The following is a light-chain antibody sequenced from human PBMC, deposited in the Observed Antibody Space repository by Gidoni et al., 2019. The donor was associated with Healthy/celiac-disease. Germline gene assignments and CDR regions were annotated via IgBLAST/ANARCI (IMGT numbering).Light chain of an antibody. J-gene: IGKJ3*01. CDR3: QQYNNWPPFT. Sequence: IVMTQSPATLSVSPGERATLSCRASQSVSSNLAWYQQKPGQAPRLLIYGASTRATGIPARFRGSGSGTEFTLTISSLQSEDFAVYYCQQYNNWPPFTFGPGTKVDIK. V-gene: IGKV3-15*01. CDR1: QSVSSN. CDR2: GAS.